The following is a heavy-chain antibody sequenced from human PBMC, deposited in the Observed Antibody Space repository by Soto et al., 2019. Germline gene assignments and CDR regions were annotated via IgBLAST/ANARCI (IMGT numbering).Heavy chain of an antibody. Sequence: ASVKVSCKASGGTFSSYAISWVRQAPGQGLEWMGGIIPIFGTANYAQKFQGRVTITADESTSTAYMELSSLRSEDTAVYYCASGFRGRYYSNYLGNYWGQGTLVTVSS. CDR3: ASGFRGRYYSNYLGNY. J-gene: IGHJ4*02. CDR2: IIPIFGTA. CDR1: GGTFSSYA. D-gene: IGHD4-4*01. V-gene: IGHV1-69*13.